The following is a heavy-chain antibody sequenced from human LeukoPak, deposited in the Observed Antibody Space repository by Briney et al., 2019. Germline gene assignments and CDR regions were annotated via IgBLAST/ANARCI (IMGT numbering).Heavy chain of an antibody. J-gene: IGHJ4*02. CDR2: ISGSGGST. CDR3: AKVDIGTFDY. V-gene: IGHV3-23*01. CDR1: GFTFSSYG. Sequence: GGSLRLSCAASGFTFSSYGMHWVRQAPGKGLEWVSAISGSGGSTYYADSVKGRFTISRDNSKNTLYLQMNSLRAEDTAVYYCAKVDIGTFDYWGQGTLVTVSS. D-gene: IGHD1-1*01.